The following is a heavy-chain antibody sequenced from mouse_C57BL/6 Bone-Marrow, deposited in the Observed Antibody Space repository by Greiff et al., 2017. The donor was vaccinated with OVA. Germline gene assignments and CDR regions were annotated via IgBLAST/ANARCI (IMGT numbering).Heavy chain of an antibody. D-gene: IGHD2-5*01. CDR2: INPSSGYT. V-gene: IGHV1-7*01. CDR1: GYTFTSYW. Sequence: QVQLKESGAELAKPGASVKLSCKASGYTFTSYWMHWVKQRPGQGLEWIGYINPSSGYTKYNQKFKDKATLTADKSSSTAYMQLSSLTYEDSAVYDCAREGYSNYGYFDVWGTGTTVTVSS. J-gene: IGHJ1*03. CDR3: AREGYSNYGYFDV.